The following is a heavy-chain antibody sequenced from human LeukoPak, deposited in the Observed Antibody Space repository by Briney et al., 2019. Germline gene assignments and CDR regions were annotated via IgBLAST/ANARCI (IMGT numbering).Heavy chain of an antibody. CDR2: IYYSGST. CDR1: GGSISSGGYY. Sequence: SQTLSLTCTVSGGSISSGGYYWSWIRQHPGKGLEWIGYIYYSGSTYYNPSLKSRATISVDTSKNQFSLKLSSVTAADTAVYYCARDYGDQIDYWGQGTLVTVSS. D-gene: IGHD4-17*01. CDR3: ARDYGDQIDY. J-gene: IGHJ4*02. V-gene: IGHV4-31*03.